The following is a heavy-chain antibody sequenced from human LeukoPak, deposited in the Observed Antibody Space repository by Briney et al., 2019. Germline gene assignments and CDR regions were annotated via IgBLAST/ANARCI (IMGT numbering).Heavy chain of an antibody. Sequence: ASVKVSCKASGYTLTSFGISWVRQAPGQGLEWTGWIGAYNGNANYAQKFQGRVTMTTDTSTSTAYMELRSLRSDDTAVYYCAGEKNYGMDVWGQGTTVTVSS. CDR3: AGEKNYGMDV. J-gene: IGHJ6*02. CDR1: GYTLTSFG. CDR2: IGAYNGNA. V-gene: IGHV1-18*01. D-gene: IGHD2/OR15-2a*01.